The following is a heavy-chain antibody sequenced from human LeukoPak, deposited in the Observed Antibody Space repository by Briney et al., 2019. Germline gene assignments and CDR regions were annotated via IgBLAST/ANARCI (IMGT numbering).Heavy chain of an antibody. CDR1: GFTFSNFE. Sequence: PGGSLRLSCAVYGFTFSNFEMNWVRQAPGKGLEWVSHIGTSATSMHYADSVKGRFTISRDNAKNSLFLQMNSLRAEDTAVYYCVTDRPGVMDFDFWGQGTLVTVSS. CDR2: IGTSATSM. CDR3: VTDRPGVMDFDF. D-gene: IGHD2-2*03. V-gene: IGHV3-48*03. J-gene: IGHJ4*02.